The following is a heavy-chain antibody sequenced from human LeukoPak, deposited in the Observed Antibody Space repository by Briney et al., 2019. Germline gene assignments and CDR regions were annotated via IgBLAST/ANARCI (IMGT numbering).Heavy chain of an antibody. CDR3: AREGHYYDSKEFDL. V-gene: IGHV3-74*01. Sequence: GGSLRLSCAASGFTFSNYWMYWVRQSPGKGLVWVSRINSDESSTSYADSVKGRFTISRDNAKNTLYLQMNSLRAEDTAVYYCAREGHYYDSKEFDLWGRGILVTVSS. CDR2: INSDESST. J-gene: IGHJ2*01. D-gene: IGHD3-22*01. CDR1: GFTFSNYW.